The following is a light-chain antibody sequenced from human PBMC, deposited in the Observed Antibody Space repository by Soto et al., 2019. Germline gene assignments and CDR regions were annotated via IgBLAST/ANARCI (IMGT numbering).Light chain of an antibody. CDR2: GAS. J-gene: IGKJ4*01. V-gene: IGKV3-20*01. Sequence: EIVLSQSPGTLSLSLGERATLSCRASQSVSSSYLAWYQQKPGQAPRLLIYGASSRATGIPDRFSGSGSGTDFTLTISRLEREDVAVYYCQQYGSSPTFGGGTKVEIK. CDR1: QSVSSSY. CDR3: QQYGSSPT.